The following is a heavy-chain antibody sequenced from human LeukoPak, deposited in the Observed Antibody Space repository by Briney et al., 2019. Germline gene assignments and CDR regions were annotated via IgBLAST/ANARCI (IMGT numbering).Heavy chain of an antibody. Sequence: GGSLRLSCAASGFTFSSYSMNWVRQAPGKGLEWVSSISSSSSYIYYADSVKGRFTISRDNAKNSLYLQTNSLRAEDTAVYYCARENAVDDFWSGYYTSYYGMDVWGQGTTVTVSS. CDR2: ISSSSSYI. V-gene: IGHV3-21*01. D-gene: IGHD3-3*01. J-gene: IGHJ6*02. CDR3: ARENAVDDFWSGYYTSYYGMDV. CDR1: GFTFSSYS.